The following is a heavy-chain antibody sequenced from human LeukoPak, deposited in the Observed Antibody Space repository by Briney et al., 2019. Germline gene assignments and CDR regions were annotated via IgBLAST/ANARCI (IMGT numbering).Heavy chain of an antibody. CDR1: GGSFSGYY. Sequence: PSETLSLTCAVYGGSFSGYYWSWIRQPPGKGLEWIGEINHSGSTNYNPSLKSRVTISVDTSKNQFSLKLSSVTAADTAVYYCARLVPEGDYWGQGTLVTVSS. CDR2: INHSGST. D-gene: IGHD3-9*01. V-gene: IGHV4-34*01. J-gene: IGHJ4*02. CDR3: ARLVPEGDY.